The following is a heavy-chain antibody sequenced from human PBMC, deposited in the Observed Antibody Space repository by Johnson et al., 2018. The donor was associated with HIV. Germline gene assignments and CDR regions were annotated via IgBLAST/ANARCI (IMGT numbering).Heavy chain of an antibody. V-gene: IGHV3-30*02. CDR2: IRYDGSNK. CDR3: AKDRRELPSPFDI. CDR1: GFTFSSYG. Sequence: QVQLVESGGGFVKPGGSLRLSCAASGFTFSSYGMHWVRQAPGKGLEWVAFIRYDGSNKYYADSVKGRFTISRDNSKNTLYLQMNSLRAEDTAVYYCAKDRRELPSPFDIWGQGTMVTVSS. J-gene: IGHJ3*02. D-gene: IGHD1-7*01.